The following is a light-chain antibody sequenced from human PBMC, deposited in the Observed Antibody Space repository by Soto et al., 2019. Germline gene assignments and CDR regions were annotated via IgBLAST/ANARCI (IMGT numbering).Light chain of an antibody. J-gene: IGLJ1*01. Sequence: SVLTQPASVSGSTGQSITISCTGTSSDVGGYNYVSWYQQHPGKAPKLMIYEVSNRPSGVSNRFSGSKSGNTASLTISGLQAEDEAEYYCSSYTSSSTDVFGTGTKLTVL. CDR1: SSDVGGYNY. V-gene: IGLV2-14*01. CDR2: EVS. CDR3: SSYTSSSTDV.